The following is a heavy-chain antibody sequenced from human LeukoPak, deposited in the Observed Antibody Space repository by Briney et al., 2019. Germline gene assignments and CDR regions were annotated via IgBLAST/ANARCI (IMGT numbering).Heavy chain of an antibody. CDR3: ARERYSGWLRIDF. V-gene: IGHV4-38-2*02. Sequence: WEPLSLTCALSGYSISSGYSWASIRQPPGKGLDWIGKTYHSGNTYYTPSLETRVTLSIDPYKNHFSLKISSVTATDRAVTYCARERYSGWLRIDFWGEGTLVTVSS. D-gene: IGHD5-12*01. CDR1: GYSISSGYS. CDR2: TYHSGNT. J-gene: IGHJ4*02.